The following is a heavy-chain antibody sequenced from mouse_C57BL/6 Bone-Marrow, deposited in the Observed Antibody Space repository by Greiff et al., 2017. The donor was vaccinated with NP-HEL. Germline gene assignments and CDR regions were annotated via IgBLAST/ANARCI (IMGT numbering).Heavy chain of an antibody. J-gene: IGHJ2*01. D-gene: IGHD2-4*01. CDR3: ARERIYYDYYFDY. Sequence: EVQLQESGPGLVKPSQTVFLTCTATGISITTGNYRWSWIRQFPGNKLEWIGYIYYSGTITYNPSLTSRTTITRDTPKNQFFLEMNSLTAEDTATYYCARERIYYDYYFDYWGQGTTLTVSS. CDR2: IYYSGTI. CDR1: GISITTGNYR. V-gene: IGHV3-5*01.